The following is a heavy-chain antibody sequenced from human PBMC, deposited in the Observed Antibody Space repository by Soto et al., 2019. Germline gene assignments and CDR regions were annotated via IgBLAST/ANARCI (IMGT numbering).Heavy chain of an antibody. Sequence: EASVKVSCKASGYTFTGYYMHWVRQAPGQGLEWMGWINPNSGGTNYAQKFQGRVTMTRDTSISTAYMELSRLRSDDTAVYYCARVAHNSDSSGYYPYLWGQGTLVTVSS. D-gene: IGHD3-22*01. CDR3: ARVAHNSDSSGYYPYL. V-gene: IGHV1-2*02. CDR2: INPNSGGT. J-gene: IGHJ5*02. CDR1: GYTFTGYY.